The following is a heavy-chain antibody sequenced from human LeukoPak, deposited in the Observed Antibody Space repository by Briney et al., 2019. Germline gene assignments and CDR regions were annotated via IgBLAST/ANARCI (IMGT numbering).Heavy chain of an antibody. CDR3: AKGTHSSDYSAPNKFFYMDV. CDR2: VGGSGFTT. Sequence: GGSLRLSCVVSGSTLTSYAMTWVRQAPGKGLEWVSGVGGSGFTTYYADSVKGRFTVFRDNAKNTLHLQMNSLRVEDTAVYYCAKGTHSSDYSAPNKFFYMDVWAKGTTVTVSS. CDR1: GSTLTSYA. J-gene: IGHJ6*03. V-gene: IGHV3-23*01. D-gene: IGHD3-22*01.